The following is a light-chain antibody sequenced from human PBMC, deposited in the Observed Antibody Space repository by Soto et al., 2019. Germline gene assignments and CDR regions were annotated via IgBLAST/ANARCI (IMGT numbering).Light chain of an antibody. CDR1: QSVSSSY. V-gene: IGKV3-20*01. Sequence: EIVLTQSPGTLSLSPGERATLSCRASQSVSSSYLAWYQQKPGQAPMPLIYGASSRAIGIPDRFSGSGSGTDFTLTISRLEPEDFAVYYCQQYGSSPLTFGQGTKVEIK. CDR3: QQYGSSPLT. CDR2: GAS. J-gene: IGKJ1*01.